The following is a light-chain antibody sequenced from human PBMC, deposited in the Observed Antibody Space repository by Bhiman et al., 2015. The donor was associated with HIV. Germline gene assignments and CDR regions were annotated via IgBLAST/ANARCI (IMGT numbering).Light chain of an antibody. V-gene: IGLV1-51*01. Sequence: TQPPSLSATPGQRVSISCSGGGSNIANNDVFWFQQFPGAGPRLLIYDNLKRHYGTPDRFSGSKSGATGTLEITEVRTADEADYYCGTWDTDRRSGVFGGGTRLTVL. CDR2: DNL. CDR1: GSNIANND. J-gene: IGLJ3*02. CDR3: GTWDTDRRSGV.